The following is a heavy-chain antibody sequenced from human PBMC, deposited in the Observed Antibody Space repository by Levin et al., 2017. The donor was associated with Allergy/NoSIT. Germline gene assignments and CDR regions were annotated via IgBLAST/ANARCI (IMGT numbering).Heavy chain of an antibody. CDR1: GYTFTRNG. J-gene: IGHJ2*01. CDR2: INPSNGDT. V-gene: IGHV1-18*01. Sequence: ASVKVSCKASGYTFTRNGIDWVRQAPGQGLEWMGWINPSNGDTKHAQKFQGRVTMTTDTSTSTAYMELRSLRSDDTAVYYCARDTYLDLWGRGTLVTVSS. CDR3: ARDTYLDL.